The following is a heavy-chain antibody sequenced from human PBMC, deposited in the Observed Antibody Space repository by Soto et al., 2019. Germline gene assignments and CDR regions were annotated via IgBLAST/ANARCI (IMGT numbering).Heavy chain of an antibody. J-gene: IGHJ6*02. CDR1: GGSISSGGYS. CDR3: ARGPRAYYYYGMDV. V-gene: IGHV4-30-2*01. CDR2: IYHSGST. Sequence: PSETLSLTCAVSGGSISSGGYSWSWIRQPPGKGLEWIGYIYHSGSTYYNPSLKSRVTISVDRSKNQFSLKLSSVTAANTAVYYCARGPRAYYYYGMDVWGQGSTVIVSS.